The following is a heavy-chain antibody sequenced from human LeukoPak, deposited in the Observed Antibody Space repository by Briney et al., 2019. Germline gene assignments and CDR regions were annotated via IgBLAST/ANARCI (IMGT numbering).Heavy chain of an antibody. J-gene: IGHJ4*02. CDR3: ARLVSSSWSYYYDSSGYYYPDY. Sequence: SETLSLTCTVPGYSISSGYYWGWIRQPPGKGLEWIGSIYHSGSTYYNPSLKSRVTISVDTSKNQFSLKLSSVTAADTAVYYCARLVSSSWSYYYDSSGYYYPDYWGQGTLVTVSS. V-gene: IGHV4-38-2*02. CDR1: GYSISSGYY. D-gene: IGHD3-22*01. CDR2: IYHSGST.